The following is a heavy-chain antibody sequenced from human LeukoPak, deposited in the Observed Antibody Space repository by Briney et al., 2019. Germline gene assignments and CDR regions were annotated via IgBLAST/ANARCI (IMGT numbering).Heavy chain of an antibody. V-gene: IGHV3-9*01. J-gene: IGHJ3*02. CDR3: ARSSSWYGDAFDI. D-gene: IGHD6-13*01. CDR2: MSWNSGSI. Sequence: PGRYLRLSCAASGLTFDDYAMHWVRQAQGKGLEWVSGMSWNSGSIGYADSLKGRFTISRDNAKNSLYLQMNSLRAEDTALYYCARSSSWYGDAFDIWGQGTMVTVSS. CDR1: GLTFDDYA.